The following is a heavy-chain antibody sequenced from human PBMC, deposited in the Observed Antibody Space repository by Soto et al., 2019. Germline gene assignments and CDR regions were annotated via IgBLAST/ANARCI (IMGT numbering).Heavy chain of an antibody. CDR1: GGSISSSSYY. D-gene: IGHD4-4*01. V-gene: IGHV4-39*01. CDR2: IYYSGST. J-gene: IGHJ6*04. Sequence: SETLSLTCTVSGGSISSSSYYWCWIRQPPGKGLECLGSIYYSGSTSYNPSLKSRVTISVDTSKHQFSLKLSSVTAADTAVYYCATNYAYYYYYGMDVWGKGTTVTVSS. CDR3: ATNYAYYYYYGMDV.